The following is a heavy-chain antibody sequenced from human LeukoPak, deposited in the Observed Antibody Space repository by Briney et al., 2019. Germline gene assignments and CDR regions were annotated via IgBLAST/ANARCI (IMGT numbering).Heavy chain of an antibody. CDR3: VRPDDNSFDF. D-gene: IGHD3-9*01. CDR2: VYTSGST. J-gene: IGHJ3*01. V-gene: IGHV4-61*02. Sequence: PSETLSLTCTVSGGSISSDNYSWSWIRQPAGKGLEWIGRVYTSGSTNYNPSLKSRVTISVDTSKNQFSLKLSSVTAADTAVYYCVRPDDNSFDFWGQGTMVTVSS. CDR1: GGSISSDNYS.